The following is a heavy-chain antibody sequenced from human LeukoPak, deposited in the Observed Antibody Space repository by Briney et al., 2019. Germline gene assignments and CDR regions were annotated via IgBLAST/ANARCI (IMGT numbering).Heavy chain of an antibody. CDR3: AKDRYSGYDFSEGYYFDY. J-gene: IGHJ4*02. D-gene: IGHD5-12*01. Sequence: PGGSLRLSCAASGFTFSSYVMHWVRQAPGKGLEGVAVISYDGSNNYYADSVKGRFTISRDNSKNTLYLQMNSLRAEDTAVYYCAKDRYSGYDFSEGYYFDYWGQGTLVTVSS. CDR1: GFTFSSYV. V-gene: IGHV3-30*18. CDR2: ISYDGSNN.